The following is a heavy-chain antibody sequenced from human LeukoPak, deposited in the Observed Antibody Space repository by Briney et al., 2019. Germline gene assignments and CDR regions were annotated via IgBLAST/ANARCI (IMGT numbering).Heavy chain of an antibody. CDR3: ARDTYYDFWSGYPYYYYYGMDV. D-gene: IGHD3-3*01. CDR1: GGSISSYY. V-gene: IGHV4-59*01. CDR2: IYYSGST. J-gene: IGHJ6*02. Sequence: PSETLSLTCTVSGGSISSYYWSWIRQPPGKGLEWLGYIYYSGSTNYNPSLKSRVTISVDTSKNQFSLKLSSVTAADTAVYYCARDTYYDFWSGYPYYYYYGMDVWGQGTTVTVSS.